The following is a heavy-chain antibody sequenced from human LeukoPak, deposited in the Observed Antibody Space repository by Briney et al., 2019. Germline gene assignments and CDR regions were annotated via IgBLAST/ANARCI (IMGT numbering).Heavy chain of an antibody. CDR3: AAKGYSYGNNAFDI. CDR2: ISYDGSNK. Sequence: GGSLRLSCAASGFTFSSCGMHWVRQAPGKGLEWVAVISYDGSNKFYADSVTVRFTISRDNSKNTLYLHMNSLRAEDTAVYYCAAKGYSYGNNAFDIWGQGTMVTVSS. V-gene: IGHV3-30*03. J-gene: IGHJ3*02. D-gene: IGHD5-18*01. CDR1: GFTFSSCG.